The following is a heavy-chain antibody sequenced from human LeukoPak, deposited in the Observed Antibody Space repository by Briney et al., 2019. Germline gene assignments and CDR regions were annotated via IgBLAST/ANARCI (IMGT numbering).Heavy chain of an antibody. CDR3: ATASGAYGSGSYGYYYYMDV. V-gene: IGHV5-51*01. CDR2: IYPGDSDT. J-gene: IGHJ6*03. CDR1: GYSFTSYW. D-gene: IGHD3-10*01. Sequence: GESLKISCKGSGYSFTSYWIGWVRPMPGKGLEWMGIIYPGDSDTRYSPSFQGQVTISADKSISTAYLQWSSLKASDTAMYYCATASGAYGSGSYGYYYYMDVWGKGTTVTVSS.